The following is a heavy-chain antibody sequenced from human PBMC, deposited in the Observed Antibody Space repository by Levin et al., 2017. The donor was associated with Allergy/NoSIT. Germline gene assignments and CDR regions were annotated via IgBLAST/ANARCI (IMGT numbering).Heavy chain of an antibody. Sequence: PGGSLRLSCAASGFTFSSYAMHWVRQAPGKGLEWVAVISYDGSNKYYADSVKGRFTISRDNSKNTLYLQMNSLRAEDTAVYYCARAPTSPFLYYYDGMDVWGQGTTVTVSS. CDR2: ISYDGSNK. V-gene: IGHV3-30*04. CDR3: ARAPTSPFLYYYDGMDV. J-gene: IGHJ6*02. CDR1: GFTFSSYA. D-gene: IGHD3-22*01.